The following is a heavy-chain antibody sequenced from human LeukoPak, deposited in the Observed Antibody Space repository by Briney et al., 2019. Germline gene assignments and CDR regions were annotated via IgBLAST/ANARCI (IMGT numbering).Heavy chain of an antibody. CDR3: AKGDNTGRRFFDC. CDR2: INPNTGGT. V-gene: IGHV1-2*06. J-gene: IGHJ4*02. D-gene: IGHD1-1*01. CDR1: DYTFTNYY. Sequence: GASVKVSCRTSDYTFTNYYMHWVRQAPGQGLEWMGRINPNTGGTNYAQKFQGRVTVTTDTSVTTSYMEVNSLESDDTAVYYCAKGDNTGRRFFDCWGQGTVVTVSS.